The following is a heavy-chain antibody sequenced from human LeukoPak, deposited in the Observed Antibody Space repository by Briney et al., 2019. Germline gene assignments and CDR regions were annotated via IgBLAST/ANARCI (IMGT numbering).Heavy chain of an antibody. V-gene: IGHV4-61*01. CDR3: ARINRASTSYDY. CDR1: GGSVSSGSYY. J-gene: IGHJ4*02. Sequence: SETLSLTCTVSGGSVSSGSYYWSWIRQPPGKGLEWIGYIYYSGSTNYNPPLKSRVTISVDTSKNQFSLKLSSVTAADTAVYYCARINRASTSYDYWGQGTLVTVSS. CDR2: IYYSGST. D-gene: IGHD2-2*01.